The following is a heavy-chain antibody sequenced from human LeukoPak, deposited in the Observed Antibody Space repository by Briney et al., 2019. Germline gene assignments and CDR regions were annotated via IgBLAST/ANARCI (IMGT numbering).Heavy chain of an antibody. J-gene: IGHJ5*02. CDR2: ISGSGSST. CDR1: GLTFSNYA. D-gene: IGHD2-15*01. V-gene: IGHV3-23*01. Sequence: GGSLRLSCAASGLTFSNYAMTWVRQAPGKGLEWVSGISGSGSSTYYADSVKGRFTISRDNSKNTLYLQMNSLRAEDTAVYYCAKVLYCSDGSCPWGQGTLVTVSS. CDR3: AKVLYCSDGSCP.